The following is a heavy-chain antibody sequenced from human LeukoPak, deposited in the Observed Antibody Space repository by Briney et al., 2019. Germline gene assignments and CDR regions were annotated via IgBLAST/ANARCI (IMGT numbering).Heavy chain of an antibody. CDR2: ISSSSSTI. CDR1: GFTFSSYA. J-gene: IGHJ4*02. CDR3: ARGRELEPLNY. V-gene: IGHV3-48*04. D-gene: IGHD1-1*01. Sequence: PGGSLRLSSAASGFTFSSYAMSWVRQAPGKGLEWVSYISSSSSTIYYADSVKGRFTISRDSAKNSLYLQMNSLRAEDTAVYYCARGRELEPLNYWGQGTLVTVSS.